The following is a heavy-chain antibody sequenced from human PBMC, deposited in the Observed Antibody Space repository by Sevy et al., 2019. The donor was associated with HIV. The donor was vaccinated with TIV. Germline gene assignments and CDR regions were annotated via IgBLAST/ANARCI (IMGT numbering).Heavy chain of an antibody. CDR3: ARGAPYYFDY. CDR1: GGSISSGDYY. CDR2: IYYSGST. V-gene: IGHV4-30-4*01. Sequence: SETLSLTCTVSGGSISSGDYYWSWIRQPPGKGLEWIGYIYYSGSTYYNPSLKSRVTISVDTSKNQFSLNLSSVTAADTAVYYCARGAPYYFDYWGQGTLVTVSS. J-gene: IGHJ4*02.